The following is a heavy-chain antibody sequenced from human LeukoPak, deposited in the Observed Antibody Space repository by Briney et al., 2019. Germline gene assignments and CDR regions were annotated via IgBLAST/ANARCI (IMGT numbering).Heavy chain of an antibody. D-gene: IGHD2-15*01. CDR2: IKLDGSES. CDR1: GYSLSSGYY. V-gene: IGHV3-7*01. CDR3: AGGQAYYFYYYMDV. Sequence: ETLSLTCTVSGYSLSSGYYWGWVRQAPGKGLEWVANIKLDGSESYYVDSVKGRFTISRDNAKKSLYLQMNSLRAEDTAVYYCAGGQAYYFYYYMDVWGKGTTVTVSS. J-gene: IGHJ6*03.